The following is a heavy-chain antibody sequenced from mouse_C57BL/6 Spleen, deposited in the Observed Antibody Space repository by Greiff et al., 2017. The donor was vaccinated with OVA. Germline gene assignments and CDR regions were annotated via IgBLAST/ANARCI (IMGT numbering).Heavy chain of an antibody. CDR2: ISSGGDYI. CDR1: GFTFSSYA. V-gene: IGHV5-9-1*02. Sequence: EVQVVESGEGLVKPGGSLKLSCAASGFTFSSYAMSWVRQTPEKRLEWVAYISSGGDYIYYADTVKGRFTISRDNARNTLYLQMSSLKSEDTAMYYCTRGGDYGNYWYFDVWGTGTTVTVSS. J-gene: IGHJ1*03. D-gene: IGHD2-1*01. CDR3: TRGGDYGNYWYFDV.